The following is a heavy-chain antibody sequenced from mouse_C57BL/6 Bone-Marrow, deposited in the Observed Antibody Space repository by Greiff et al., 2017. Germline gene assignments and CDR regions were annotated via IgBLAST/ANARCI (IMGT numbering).Heavy chain of an antibody. J-gene: IGHJ1*03. CDR2: ISSGGSYT. Sequence: EVKLVESGGDLVKPGGSLKLSCAASGFTFSSYGMSWVRQTPDKRLEWAATISSGGSYTYYPDSVTGRFTISRDNAKNTLYLQMSSLKSEDTAMYYCARRYYYGSSLGYFDVWGTGTTVTVSS. CDR1: GFTFSSYG. CDR3: ARRYYYGSSLGYFDV. V-gene: IGHV5-6*02. D-gene: IGHD1-1*01.